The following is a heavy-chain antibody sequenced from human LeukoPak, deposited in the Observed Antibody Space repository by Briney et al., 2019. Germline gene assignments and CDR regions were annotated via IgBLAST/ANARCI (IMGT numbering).Heavy chain of an antibody. D-gene: IGHD1-26*01. CDR1: GGSISSSSYY. V-gene: IGHV4-39*07. Sequence: SETLSLTCTVSGGSISSSSYYWGWIRQPPGKGLEWTGSIYYSGSTYYNPSHKSRVTISVDTSKNQFSLKLSSVTAADTAVYYCARVSQSCSGSPREFDYWGQGTLVTVSS. CDR3: ARVSQSCSGSPREFDY. CDR2: IYYSGST. J-gene: IGHJ4*02.